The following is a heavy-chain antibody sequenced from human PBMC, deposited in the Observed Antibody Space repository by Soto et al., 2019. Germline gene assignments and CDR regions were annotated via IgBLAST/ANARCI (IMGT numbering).Heavy chain of an antibody. CDR2: LSGSGGST. CDR3: AKLAMEGGYYYFDY. CDR1: GFTFSSYA. V-gene: IGHV3-23*01. J-gene: IGHJ4*02. Sequence: EVQLLESGGGLVQPGGSLRLSCAASGFTFSSYAMSWVRQAPVKGLEWVSALSGSGGSTYYADSVKGRFTISRDNSKNTLYLQMNSLRAEDTVVDYCAKLAMEGGYYYFDYWGQGTLVTVSS. D-gene: IGHD5-12*01.